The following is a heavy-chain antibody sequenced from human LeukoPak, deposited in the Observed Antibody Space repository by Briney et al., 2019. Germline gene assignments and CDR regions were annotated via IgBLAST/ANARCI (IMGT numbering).Heavy chain of an antibody. V-gene: IGHV5-51*01. D-gene: IGHD6-13*01. CDR3: ATYQQLGWFDP. CDR1: GYSFTSYW. CDR2: VYPGGSET. Sequence: GESLKISCKSSGYSFTSYWIGWVRQMPGKGLEWMGIVYPGGSETRYSPSFQGQVTISVDKSISTAYLQWTSLKASDTAMHYCATYQQLGWFDPWGQGTLVTVSS. J-gene: IGHJ5*02.